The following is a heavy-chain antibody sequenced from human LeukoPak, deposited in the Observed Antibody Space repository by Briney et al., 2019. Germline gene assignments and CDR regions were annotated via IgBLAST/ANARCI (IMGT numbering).Heavy chain of an antibody. CDR3: ARLRGATVAHNWFDP. D-gene: IGHD6-19*01. CDR1: GFTFSSYS. J-gene: IGHJ5*02. CDR2: ISSSSSYI. Sequence: GGPLRLSCAASGFTFSSYSMNWVRQAPGKGLEWVSSISSSSSYIYYADSVKGRFTISRDNAKNSLYLQMNSLRAEDTAVYYCARLRGATVAHNWFDPWGQGTLVTVSS. V-gene: IGHV3-21*01.